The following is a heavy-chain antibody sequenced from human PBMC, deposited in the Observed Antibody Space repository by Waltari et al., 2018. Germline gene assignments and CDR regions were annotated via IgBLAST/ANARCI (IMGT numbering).Heavy chain of an antibody. CDR3: ARGDVDTAMAPFDY. J-gene: IGHJ4*02. CDR1: GFIFSDHY. CDR2: SKNKANSYTT. Sequence: EVQLVESGGCLVQPGGSLRLSCAASGFIFSDHYIDWVRPAPGKGLEWVGGSKNKANSYTTEYAASVKGRFTISRDDSKNSLYLQMNSLKIEDTAVYYCARGDVDTAMAPFDYWGQGTLVTVSS. D-gene: IGHD5-18*01. V-gene: IGHV3-72*01.